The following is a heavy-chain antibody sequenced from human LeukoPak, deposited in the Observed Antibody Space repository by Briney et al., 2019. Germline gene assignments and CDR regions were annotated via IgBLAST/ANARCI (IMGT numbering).Heavy chain of an antibody. V-gene: IGHV4-59*01. J-gene: IGHJ3*02. CDR1: GVPISSYY. Sequence: SGTLSLTCTVSGVPISSYYWSWIRQPPGKGLEWVGYIYYSGSTNYNPSLKSRVTISVDTSKNQFSLKLSSVTAADTAVYYCARVADIVVVPAARGGAFDIWGQGTMVTVSS. CDR2: IYYSGST. D-gene: IGHD2-2*01. CDR3: ARVADIVVVPAARGGAFDI.